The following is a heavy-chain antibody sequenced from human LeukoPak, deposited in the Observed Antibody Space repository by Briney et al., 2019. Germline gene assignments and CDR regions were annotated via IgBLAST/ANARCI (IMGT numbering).Heavy chain of an antibody. D-gene: IGHD4-23*01. J-gene: IGHJ4*02. Sequence: GSSVKVSCKASGGTFSTYATSWVRQAPGQGLEWMGGIIPMFGKANYAQKFQGRVTITADESTSTAYMELSSLRSDDTAVYYCARGWLAETTVVTPYNYWGQGTLVTVS. CDR1: GGTFSTYA. V-gene: IGHV1-69*01. CDR2: IIPMFGKA. CDR3: ARGWLAETTVVTPYNY.